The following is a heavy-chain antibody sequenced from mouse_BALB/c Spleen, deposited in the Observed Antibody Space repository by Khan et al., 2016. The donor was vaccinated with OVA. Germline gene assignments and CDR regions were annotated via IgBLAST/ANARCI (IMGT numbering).Heavy chain of an antibody. CDR3: ASPYDYGFAY. V-gene: IGHV14-3*02. J-gene: IGHJ3*01. D-gene: IGHD2-4*01. CDR1: GFNIKDTY. Sequence: EVQLQESGAELVKPGASVKLSCTASGFNIKDTYMHWVKQRPEQGLEWIGRIDPANGNTKYDPKFQGKATITADTSSNTAYLQLSSLTSEDTAVYYCASPYDYGFAYWGQGTLVTVSA. CDR2: IDPANGNT.